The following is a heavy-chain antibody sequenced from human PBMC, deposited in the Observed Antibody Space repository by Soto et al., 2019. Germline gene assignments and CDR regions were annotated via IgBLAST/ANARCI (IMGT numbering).Heavy chain of an antibody. Sequence: ASVKVSCKASGYTFTSYGISWVRQSPVQGLEWMGWISAYNGNTNYAQKLQGRVTMTTDTSTSTAYMELRSLRSDDTAVYYCARHIAVAGRRAHWFDPWGQGTLVTVSS. V-gene: IGHV1-18*01. J-gene: IGHJ5*02. D-gene: IGHD6-19*01. CDR2: ISAYNGNT. CDR3: ARHIAVAGRRAHWFDP. CDR1: GYTFTSYG.